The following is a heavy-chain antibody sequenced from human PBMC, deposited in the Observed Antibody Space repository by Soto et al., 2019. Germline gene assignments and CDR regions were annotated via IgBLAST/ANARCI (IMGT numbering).Heavy chain of an antibody. D-gene: IGHD1-1*01. V-gene: IGHV4-34*01. CDR3: ARDRSNSPDLFDS. J-gene: IGHJ4*02. CDR2: INHVGIT. Sequence: SETLSLTCAVSGGSFRGFYWTWIRQSPGKGLEWLGDINHVGITNYNPSLKSRVSIPVDTSKSQFSLKLSSVSAADTAVYYCARDRSNSPDLFDSWGQGTLVTVSS. CDR1: GGSFRGFY.